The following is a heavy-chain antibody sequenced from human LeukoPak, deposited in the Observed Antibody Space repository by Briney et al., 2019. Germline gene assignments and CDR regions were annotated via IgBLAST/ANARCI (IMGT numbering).Heavy chain of an antibody. CDR2: IYHSGST. J-gene: IGHJ6*03. D-gene: IGHD2-2*01. Sequence: SETLSLTCAVSGVSISSSNWWHWVRQPPGKGLEWIGEIYHSGSTNYNPSLKSRVTISVDKSKNQFSLKLSSVTAADTAVYYCARGKSSTSYYYYYYYMDVWGKGTTVTISS. CDR1: GVSISSSNW. V-gene: IGHV4-4*02. CDR3: ARGKSSTSYYYYYYYMDV.